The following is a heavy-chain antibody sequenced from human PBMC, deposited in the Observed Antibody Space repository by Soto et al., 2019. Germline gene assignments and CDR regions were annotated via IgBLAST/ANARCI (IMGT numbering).Heavy chain of an antibody. CDR1: GGTFSSYT. CDR2: IIPILGIA. Sequence: SVKVSCKASGGTFSSYTISWVRQAPGQGLEWMGRIIPILGIANYAQKFQGRVTITADKSTSTAYMELSSLSSEDTAVYYCAREEPWESFRPRAFDYWGQGALVTVSS. CDR3: AREEPWESFRPRAFDY. V-gene: IGHV1-69*04. J-gene: IGHJ4*02. D-gene: IGHD3-16*02.